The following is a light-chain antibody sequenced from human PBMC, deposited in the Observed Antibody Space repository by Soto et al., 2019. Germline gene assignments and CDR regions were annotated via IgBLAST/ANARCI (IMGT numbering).Light chain of an antibody. CDR2: DNN. Sequence: QSVLTQPPSVSAAPGQKVTISCSGSSSNIGNRYVSWYQQVTGTAPKLLIYDNNRRPSGIPDRFSGSKSGTSATLDISGLQTGDEADYYCGTWDTSLGAVVFGGGTKLTVL. CDR3: GTWDTSLGAVV. V-gene: IGLV1-51*01. CDR1: SSNIGNRY. J-gene: IGLJ2*01.